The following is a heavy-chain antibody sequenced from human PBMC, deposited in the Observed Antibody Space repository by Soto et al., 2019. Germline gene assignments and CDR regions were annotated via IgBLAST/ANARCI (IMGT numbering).Heavy chain of an antibody. V-gene: IGHV3-74*01. J-gene: IGHJ4*02. D-gene: IGHD6-19*01. CDR1: GFTFSSYW. Sequence: EVQLVESGGGLVQPGGSLRLSCAVSGFTFSSYWMHWVRQAPGKGLVWVSRINSDGSSTSYADSVKGRFTISRDNAKNTLDLKMNSLRAEDTAVYYCVRGWGQWLGNYWGQGTLVTVSS. CDR2: INSDGSST. CDR3: VRGWGQWLGNY.